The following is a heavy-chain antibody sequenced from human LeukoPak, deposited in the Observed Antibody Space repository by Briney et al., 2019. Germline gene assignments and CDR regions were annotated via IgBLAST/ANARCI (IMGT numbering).Heavy chain of an antibody. D-gene: IGHD3-10*01. CDR3: ARRVSETGSPLDM. V-gene: IGHV3-23*01. CDR1: GFTFSSYA. CDR2: ISGSGGST. Sequence: PGGSLRLSCAASGFTFSSYAMSWVRQAPGKGLEWVSAISGSGGSTYYADSVKGRFTISRDNSKNTLYLQMNSLEASDTAMYYCARRVSETGSPLDMWGQGTMVSVSS. J-gene: IGHJ3*02.